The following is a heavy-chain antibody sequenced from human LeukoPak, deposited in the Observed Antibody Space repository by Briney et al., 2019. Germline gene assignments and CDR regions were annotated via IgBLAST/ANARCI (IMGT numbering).Heavy chain of an antibody. Sequence: PGGSLRLSCAASGFTFSSYWMNWARQAPGKGLEWVSAISGSGGSTYYADSVKGRFTISRDNSKNTLYLQMNSLRAEDTAVYYCAKDPRQIQLWLGRYYYYGMDVWGQGTTVTVSS. D-gene: IGHD5-18*01. CDR1: GFTFSSYW. CDR3: AKDPRQIQLWLGRYYYYGMDV. CDR2: ISGSGGST. V-gene: IGHV3-23*01. J-gene: IGHJ6*02.